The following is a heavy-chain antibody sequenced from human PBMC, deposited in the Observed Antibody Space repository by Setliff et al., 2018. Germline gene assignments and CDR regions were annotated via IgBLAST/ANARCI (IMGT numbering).Heavy chain of an antibody. Sequence: GGSLRLSCAASGFTFSSSSMTWVRQAPGKGLEWVSAINSGGSSTYYAGSVKGRFTIARDNSNSTLYLQMNSLRVEDTALYYCAKSSGSSSSTNLEYLGPGTLVTVSS. D-gene: IGHD6-6*01. CDR2: INSGGSST. J-gene: IGHJ4*02. CDR1: GFTFSSSS. V-gene: IGHV3-23*01. CDR3: AKSSGSSSSTNLEY.